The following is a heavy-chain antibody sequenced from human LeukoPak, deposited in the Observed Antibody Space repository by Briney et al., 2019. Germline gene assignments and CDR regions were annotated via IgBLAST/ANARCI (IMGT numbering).Heavy chain of an antibody. CDR3: ARMYSSGWYYFDY. Sequence: GGSLTLSCAASGFTVSNNYMRWVRQAPGKGLEWVSLIYSGGSTYYADSVKGRFIISRDNSKNTLYLQMNSLRAEDTAVYYCARMYSSGWYYFDYWGQGTLVTVSS. CDR2: IYSGGST. CDR1: GFTVSNNY. V-gene: IGHV3-66*01. J-gene: IGHJ4*02. D-gene: IGHD6-19*01.